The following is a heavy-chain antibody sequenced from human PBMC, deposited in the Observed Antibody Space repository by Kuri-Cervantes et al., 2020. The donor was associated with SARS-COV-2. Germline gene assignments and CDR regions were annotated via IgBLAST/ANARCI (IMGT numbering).Heavy chain of an antibody. D-gene: IGHD3-9*01. CDR2: IYTSGST. CDR3: ARLAGYFVEDYYMDV. V-gene: IGHV4-4*07. J-gene: IGHJ6*03. Sequence: SETLSLTCTVSGGSISSYYWSWIRQPAGKGLEWIGRIYTSGSTNYNPSLKSRVTMSVDTSKNQFSLKLSSVTAADTAVYYCARLAGYFVEDYYMDVWGKGTTVTVSS. CDR1: GGSISSYY.